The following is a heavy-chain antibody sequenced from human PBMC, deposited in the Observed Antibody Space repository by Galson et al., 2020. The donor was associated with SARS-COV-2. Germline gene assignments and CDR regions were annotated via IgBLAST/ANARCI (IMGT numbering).Heavy chain of an antibody. CDR3: ASAYSSSRYYLDY. Sequence: GASLKISCQGSGYSFTSYWIGWVRQLPGKGLEWMGIIYPGDSDTRYRPSFQGQVTISADKSIGTAYLQWSSLKAADTAIYYGASAYSSSRYYLDYWGQGTLVTVSS. CDR2: IYPGDSDT. V-gene: IGHV5-51*01. D-gene: IGHD6-13*01. J-gene: IGHJ4*02. CDR1: GYSFTSYW.